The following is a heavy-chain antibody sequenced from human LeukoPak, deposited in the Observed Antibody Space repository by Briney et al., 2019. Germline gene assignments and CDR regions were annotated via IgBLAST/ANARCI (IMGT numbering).Heavy chain of an antibody. CDR3: ARGYCSSTSCYWSFDY. Sequence: GASVKVSCKASGGTFSSYAISLVRQAPGQGLEWMGGIIPIFGTANYAQKFQGRVTITADESTSTAYMELSSLRSEDTAEYYCARGYCSSTSCYWSFDYWGQGTLVTVSS. D-gene: IGHD2-2*01. CDR1: GGTFSSYA. V-gene: IGHV1-69*13. J-gene: IGHJ4*02. CDR2: IIPIFGTA.